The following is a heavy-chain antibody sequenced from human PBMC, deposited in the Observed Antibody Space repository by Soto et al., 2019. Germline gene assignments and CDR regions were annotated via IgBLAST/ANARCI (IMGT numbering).Heavy chain of an antibody. Sequence: QVQLVESGGGVVQPGRSLRLSCAASGFTFSSYGMHWVRQAPGKGLEWVAVIWYDGSNKYYADSVKGRFTISRDNSKNKLYLQMNSLRAEDTAVYYCARGRYSSSWYPNWFDPWGQGTLVTVSS. CDR1: GFTFSSYG. CDR2: IWYDGSNK. J-gene: IGHJ5*02. D-gene: IGHD6-13*01. V-gene: IGHV3-33*01. CDR3: ARGRYSSSWYPNWFDP.